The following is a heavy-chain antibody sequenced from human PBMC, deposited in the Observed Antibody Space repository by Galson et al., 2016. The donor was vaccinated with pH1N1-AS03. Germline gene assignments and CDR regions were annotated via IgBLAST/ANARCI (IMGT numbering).Heavy chain of an antibody. CDR1: GFNLSTYW. Sequence: SLRLSCAASGFNLSTYWIHWVRQGPGKGLVWVSRISSDYSGTSYADTVRGRFTISRDDAKNTVFMQLNSLRPEDTAVYYCATFGGDPDYWGQGTLVTVSS. CDR3: ATFGGDPDY. CDR2: ISSDYSGT. D-gene: IGHD4-17*01. V-gene: IGHV3-74*01. J-gene: IGHJ4*02.